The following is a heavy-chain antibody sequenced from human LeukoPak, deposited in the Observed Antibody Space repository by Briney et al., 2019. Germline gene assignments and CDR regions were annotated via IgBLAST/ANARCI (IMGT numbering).Heavy chain of an antibody. CDR3: ARDYYGSGSYVHDY. CDR2: INPNSGGT. V-gene: IGHV1-2*02. J-gene: IGHJ4*02. Sequence: ASVKVSCKASGYTFTGYYMHWVRQAPGQGLEWMGWINPNSGGTNYAQKFQGRVTVTRDTSISTAYMELSRLRSDDTAVYYCARDYYGSGSYVHDYWGQGTLVTVSS. CDR1: GYTFTGYY. D-gene: IGHD3-10*01.